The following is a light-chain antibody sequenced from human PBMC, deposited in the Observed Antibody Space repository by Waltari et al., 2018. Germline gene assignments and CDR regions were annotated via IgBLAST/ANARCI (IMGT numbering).Light chain of an antibody. CDR3: SSHTATVPHV. J-gene: IGLJ1*01. V-gene: IGLV2-14*01. CDR1: SNDGGGYGY. CDR2: EVS. Sequence: QSALTQPASVSGSPGQSITISCTGTSNDGGGYGYSAWYQKDPGKGPKLIIYEVSYRPSGISTRFSGSKSCNTASLPIAGLQTEDEADYSCSSHTATVPHVFGTGTRVTVV.